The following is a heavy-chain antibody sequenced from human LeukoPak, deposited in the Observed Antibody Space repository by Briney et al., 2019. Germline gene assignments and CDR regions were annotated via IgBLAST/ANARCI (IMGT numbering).Heavy chain of an antibody. CDR2: ISSSSSYI. D-gene: IGHD3-22*01. CDR3: ARCFSGYTYYFDY. V-gene: IGHV3-21*01. CDR1: GFTFSSYS. Sequence: GGSLRLSCAASGFTFSSYSMNWVRQAPGKGLEWVSSISSSSSYIYYADSVKGRFTISRDNAKNSLYLQMNSLRAEDTAVYYCARCFSGYTYYFDYWGQGTLVTVSS. J-gene: IGHJ4*02.